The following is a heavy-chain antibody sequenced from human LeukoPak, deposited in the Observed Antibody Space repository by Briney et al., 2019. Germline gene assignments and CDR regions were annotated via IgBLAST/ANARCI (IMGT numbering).Heavy chain of an antibody. D-gene: IGHD1-26*01. J-gene: IGHJ4*02. CDR1: GFTFNSYS. CDR2: ISDDETYK. Sequence: PGGSLRLSCAASGFTFNSYSMHWVRQAPGKGLEWVTAISDDETYKFYADSVKGRFTISRDNSKNTLYLQMNSLRAEDTAVYYCARDLSVGAKPDLGFDYWGQGSLVTVSS. CDR3: ARDLSVGAKPDLGFDY. V-gene: IGHV3-30-3*01.